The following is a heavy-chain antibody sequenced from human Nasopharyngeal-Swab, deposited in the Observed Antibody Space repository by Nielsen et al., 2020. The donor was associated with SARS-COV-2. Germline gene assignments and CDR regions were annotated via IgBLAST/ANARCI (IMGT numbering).Heavy chain of an antibody. J-gene: IGHJ6*02. D-gene: IGHD6-13*01. V-gene: IGHV3-21*01. CDR1: GFTFSSYG. CDR2: ISSSSSYI. CDR3: ASSPAAAGTVYYYYGMDV. Sequence: GESLKISCAASGFTFSSYGMHWVRQAPGKGLEWVSSISSSSSYIYYADSVKDRFTISRDNAKNSLYLQMNSLRAEDTAVYYCASSPAAAGTVYYYYGMDVWGQGTTVTVSS.